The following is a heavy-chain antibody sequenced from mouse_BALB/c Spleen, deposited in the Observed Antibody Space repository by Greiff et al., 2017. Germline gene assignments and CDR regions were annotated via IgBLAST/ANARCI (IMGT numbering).Heavy chain of an antibody. CDR1: GFSLTSYG. CDR3: ARAGQIGLGGYYAMDY. D-gene: IGHD3-1*01. CDR2: IWAGGST. J-gene: IGHJ4*01. V-gene: IGHV2-9*02. Sequence: VQVVESGPGLVAPSQTLSITCTVSGFSLTSYGVHWVRQPPGKGLEWLGVIWAGGSTNYNSALMYRLTISKDNSKSQVFLKMNSLHTDDTAMYYCARAGQIGLGGYYAMDYWGQGTSVTVSS.